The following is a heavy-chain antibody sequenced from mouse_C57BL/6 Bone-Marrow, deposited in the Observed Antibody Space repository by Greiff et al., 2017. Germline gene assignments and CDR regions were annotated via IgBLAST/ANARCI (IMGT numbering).Heavy chain of an antibody. V-gene: IGHV1-69*01. Sequence: VQLQQPGAELVMPGASVKLSCKASGYTFTSYWIHWVKQRPGQGLEWIGEIDPSDSYTNYNQKFKGKSTLTVDKSSSTAYMQLSSLTSEDSAVYYCAREGTTGYDYDLDYWCQGTTLTVSS. CDR2: IDPSDSYT. CDR1: GYTFTSYW. CDR3: AREGTTGYDYDLDY. D-gene: IGHD2-4*01. J-gene: IGHJ2*01.